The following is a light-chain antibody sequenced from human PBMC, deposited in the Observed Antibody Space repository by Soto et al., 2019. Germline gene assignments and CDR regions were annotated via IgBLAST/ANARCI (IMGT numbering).Light chain of an antibody. J-gene: IGKJ1*01. V-gene: IGKV1-5*03. CDR1: QSINTW. CDR2: RAS. Sequence: DIQMTQSPSTLSASVGDRVTITCRASQSINTWLAWYQQQPGKAPKLLIYRASALESGVPSRFSGSGSGTEFTLTINSLQPDDFATYYCQHYIGSSRTFGQGTKVEVK. CDR3: QHYIGSSRT.